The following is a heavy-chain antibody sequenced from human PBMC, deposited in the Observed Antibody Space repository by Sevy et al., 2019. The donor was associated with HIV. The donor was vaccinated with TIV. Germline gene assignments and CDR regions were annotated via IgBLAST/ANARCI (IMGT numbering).Heavy chain of an antibody. D-gene: IGHD1-26*01. CDR1: GGSITSLY. CDR3: AGENAWGRGYS. V-gene: IGHV4-59*08. CDR2: IYYNGHI. Sequence: SETLSLTCTVSGGSITSLYWNWIRQPPGKGLEWIANIYYNGHINYNPSLKSRVTLSLDTSKNQFSLRRSSGTAAGTAMYYCAGENAWGRGYSWGQGTLVTVSS. J-gene: IGHJ4*02.